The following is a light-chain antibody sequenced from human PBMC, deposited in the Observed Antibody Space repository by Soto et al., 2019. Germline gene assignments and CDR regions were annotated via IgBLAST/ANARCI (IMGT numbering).Light chain of an antibody. J-gene: IGKJ1*01. V-gene: IGKV3-15*01. CDR2: GAS. Sequence: EIVMTQSPATLSVSPGERATLSCRASQSVSSDLVWYHQKPGQAPRLLIYGASTRSTGIPARFSGSGSGTEFTLTISSLQSEDCAVCYCQQDNNWARTFGEGAKVEIK. CDR3: QQDNNWART. CDR1: QSVSSD.